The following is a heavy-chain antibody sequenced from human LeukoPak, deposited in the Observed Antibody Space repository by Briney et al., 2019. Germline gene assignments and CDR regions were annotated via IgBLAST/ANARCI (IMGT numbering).Heavy chain of an antibody. Sequence: SETLSLTCTISGGSISSYYWNWIRQTPGKGLEWIGYIYYSGRTNYNPSLKSRVTISVDTSKNQFSLTLSSVTTADTAVYYCARGQKYRNGYTVTELGSGYFAYWGQGTLVTVSS. V-gene: IGHV4-59*01. CDR3: ARGQKYRNGYTVTELGSGYFAY. CDR2: IYYSGRT. CDR1: GGSISSYY. D-gene: IGHD5-18*01. J-gene: IGHJ4*02.